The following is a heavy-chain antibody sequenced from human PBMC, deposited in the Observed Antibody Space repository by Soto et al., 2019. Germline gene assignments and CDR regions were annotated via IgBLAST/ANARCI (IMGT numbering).Heavy chain of an antibody. CDR3: ARRNSGWYFDY. J-gene: IGHJ4*02. CDR2: ISGSGGST. D-gene: IGHD6-19*01. CDR1: GFTFSNYA. V-gene: IGHV3-23*01. Sequence: EVQLLESGGGLVQPGGSLRLSCAAPGFTFSNYAMNWVRQAPGKGLEWVSVISGSGGSTYYADSVKGRFTISRDNSKNTLYLQMNSLRGEDTAVYYCARRNSGWYFDYWGQGTLVTVSS.